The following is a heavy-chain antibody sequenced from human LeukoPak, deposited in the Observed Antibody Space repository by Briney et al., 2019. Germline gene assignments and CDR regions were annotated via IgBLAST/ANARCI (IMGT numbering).Heavy chain of an antibody. CDR2: ISSAGST. CDR1: GGSISNYY. Sequence: SETLSLTCTVSGGSISNYYWNWIRQPAGKGQEWIGRISSAGSTNYNPSLQSRVTMSVDTPRNQFSLKLDSVTAADTAVYYCARTRGTYSDSFYDYWGQGTLVTVSS. J-gene: IGHJ4*02. V-gene: IGHV4-4*07. D-gene: IGHD1-26*01. CDR3: ARTRGTYSDSFYDY.